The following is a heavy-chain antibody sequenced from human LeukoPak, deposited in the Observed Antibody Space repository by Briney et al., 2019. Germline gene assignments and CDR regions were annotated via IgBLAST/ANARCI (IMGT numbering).Heavy chain of an antibody. D-gene: IGHD6-19*01. V-gene: IGHV3-30*03. CDR1: GFTFSSYG. CDR3: ARGLMGSGWYELVY. CDR2: ISYDGSNK. Sequence: GGSLRLSCAASGFTFSSYGMHWVRQAPGKGLEWVAVISYDGSNKYYADSVKGRFTISRDNSKNTLYLQMGSLRAEDMAVYYCARGLMGSGWYELVYWGQGTLVTVSS. J-gene: IGHJ4*02.